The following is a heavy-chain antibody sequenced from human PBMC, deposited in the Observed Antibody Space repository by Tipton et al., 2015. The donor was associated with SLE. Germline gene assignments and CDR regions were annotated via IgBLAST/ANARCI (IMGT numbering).Heavy chain of an antibody. V-gene: IGHV4-61*02. CDR1: GGSISSGSYY. Sequence: TLSLTCTVSGGSISSGSYYWSWIRQPAGKGLEWIGRIYTSGSTNYNPSLKSRVTISIDTSKNQFSLKLSSVTAADTAVYYCARGVAYYFDSGAFDVWGQGTMVTVSS. J-gene: IGHJ3*01. CDR3: ARGVAYYFDSGAFDV. D-gene: IGHD3-22*01. CDR2: IYTSGST.